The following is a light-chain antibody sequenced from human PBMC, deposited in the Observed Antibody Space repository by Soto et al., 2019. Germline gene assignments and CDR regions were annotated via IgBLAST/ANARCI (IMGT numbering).Light chain of an antibody. CDR1: LSLVYSDGNTY. CDR3: LQGSHWPPT. Sequence: DVVMTQSPLSLPVTLGQTASISCRSSLSLVYSDGNTYLNWFHQRPGQSPRRLFYKVSNRDSGVPDRFSASGSVTDFTLRINRVEAEDVGVYYCLQGSHWPPTFGQGTTVAIK. J-gene: IGKJ1*01. V-gene: IGKV2-30*01. CDR2: KVS.